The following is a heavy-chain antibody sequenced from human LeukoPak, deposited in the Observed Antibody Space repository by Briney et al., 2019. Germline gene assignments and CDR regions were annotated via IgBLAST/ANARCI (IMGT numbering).Heavy chain of an antibody. CDR3: AKWPEGAMDYFDY. CDR1: GFSFSSYA. V-gene: IGHV3-23*01. CDR2: ISGDGTRT. J-gene: IGHJ4*02. D-gene: IGHD3-16*01. Sequence: PGGSLRLSCAASGFSFSSYAMTWARQAPVKGLEWVSAISGDGTRTYYADSVKGRFTISRDNSKNTLYQEMSSLRVEDTAIYYCAKWPEGAMDYFDYWGQGTLVTVSS.